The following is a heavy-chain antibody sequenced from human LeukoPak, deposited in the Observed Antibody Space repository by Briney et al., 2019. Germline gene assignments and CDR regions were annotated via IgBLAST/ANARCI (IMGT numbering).Heavy chain of an antibody. CDR3: ARGENYYDSSGYCLDY. CDR1: GFTFSRYG. D-gene: IGHD3-22*01. V-gene: IGHV3-30*02. CDR2: IRDDGSTR. Sequence: PGGSLRLSCAASGFTFSRYGLHWVRQAPGKGLEWVAFIRDDGSTRYYADSVKGRFTVSRDNSKNTLYLQMNSLRAEDTAVYYCARGENYYDSSGYCLDYWGQGTLVTVSS. J-gene: IGHJ4*02.